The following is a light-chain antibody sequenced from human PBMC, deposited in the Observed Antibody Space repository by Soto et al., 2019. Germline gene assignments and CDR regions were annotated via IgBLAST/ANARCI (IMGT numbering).Light chain of an antibody. CDR1: QGISSW. V-gene: IGKV1-12*01. Sequence: IRITQSPSSVSSSLGYRFTITFLASQGISSWLAWYQQKPGKAPKLLIYDASSLESGVPSRFSGSGSGTDFSLTISSLQPEDFATYYCKQSKSFPLTFGGGTKVDIK. CDR2: DAS. J-gene: IGKJ4*01. CDR3: KQSKSFPLT.